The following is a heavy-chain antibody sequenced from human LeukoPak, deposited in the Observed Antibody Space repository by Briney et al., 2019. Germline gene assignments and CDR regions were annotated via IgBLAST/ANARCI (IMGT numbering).Heavy chain of an antibody. J-gene: IGHJ1*01. Sequence: SETLSLTCAVYGGSFSGYYWSWIRQPPGKGLEWIGEINHSGSTNYNASLKSRVTISVDTSKNQFSLKLSSVTAADTAVYYCARRRGYYDSSGYYYLTTQWAEYFQHWGQGTLVTVSS. D-gene: IGHD3-22*01. CDR3: ARRRGYYDSSGYYYLTTQWAEYFQH. CDR2: INHSGST. CDR1: GGSFSGYY. V-gene: IGHV4-34*01.